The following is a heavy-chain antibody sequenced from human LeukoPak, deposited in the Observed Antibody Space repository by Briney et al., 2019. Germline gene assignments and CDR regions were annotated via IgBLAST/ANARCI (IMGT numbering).Heavy chain of an antibody. V-gene: IGHV4-59*01. CDR1: GGSISSYY. Sequence: SETLSFTCTVSGGSISSYYWSWIRQPPGKGLEWIGYIYYSGSTNYNPSLKSRVTISVDTSKNQFSLKLSSVTAADTAVYYCARTDYAAVVFQHWGQGTLVTVSS. CDR3: ARTDYAAVVFQH. CDR2: IYYSGST. J-gene: IGHJ1*01. D-gene: IGHD4-17*01.